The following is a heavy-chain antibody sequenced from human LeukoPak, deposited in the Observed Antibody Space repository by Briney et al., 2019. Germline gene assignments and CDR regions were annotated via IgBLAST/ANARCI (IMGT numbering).Heavy chain of an antibody. D-gene: IGHD6-13*01. CDR1: GYTFTGYY. V-gene: IGHV1-2*06. J-gene: IGHJ5*02. CDR3: ARGRRGAAAGPIWFDP. CDR2: INPNSGGT. Sequence: ASVKVSCKASGYTFTGYYMHWVRQAPGQGLEWMGRINPNSGGTNYAQKFQGRVTMTRDTSISTAYMELSRLRSDDTAVYYCARGRRGAAAGPIWFDPWGQGTLVTVSS.